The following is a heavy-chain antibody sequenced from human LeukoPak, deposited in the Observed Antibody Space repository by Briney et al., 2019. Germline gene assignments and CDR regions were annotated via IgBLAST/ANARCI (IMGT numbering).Heavy chain of an antibody. CDR1: GFTFSSYT. CDR3: ARDNYDSSTPYYFDY. V-gene: IGHV3-21*01. Sequence: GGSLRLSCAASGFTFSSYTMNWVRQAPGKGLEWVSLISSSSSHIHYADSVRGRFTISRDNAKNSLYLQMKSLRAEDTAVYYCARDNYDSSTPYYFDYWGQGTLVTVSS. CDR2: ISSSSSHI. J-gene: IGHJ4*02. D-gene: IGHD3-22*01.